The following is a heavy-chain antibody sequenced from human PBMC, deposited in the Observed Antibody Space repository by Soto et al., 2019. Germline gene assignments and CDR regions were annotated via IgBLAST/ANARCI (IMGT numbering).Heavy chain of an antibody. CDR2: IYYSGST. CDR1: GGSISSSSYY. V-gene: IGHV4-39*01. D-gene: IGHD6-13*01. J-gene: IGHJ3*02. Sequence: QLQLQESGPGLVKPSETLSLTCTVSGGSISSSSYYWGWIRQPPGKGLEWIGSIYYSGSTYYNPSLKSRVTISVDTSKNQFSLKLSSVTAADTAVYYCARSPRLRIAAAALDAFDIWGQGTMVTVSS. CDR3: ARSPRLRIAAAALDAFDI.